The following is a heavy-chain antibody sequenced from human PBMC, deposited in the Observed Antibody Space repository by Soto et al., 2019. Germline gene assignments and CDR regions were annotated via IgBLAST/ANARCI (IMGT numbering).Heavy chain of an antibody. D-gene: IGHD3-16*02. CDR2: ISGSGGST. V-gene: IGHV3-23*01. CDR3: ARGPYDYVWGSNPPHFDY. CDR1: GFTFSSYA. Sequence: GGSLRLSCAASGFTFSSYAMSWVRQAPGKGLEWVSAISGSGGSTYYADSVKGRFTISRDNSKNTLYLQMNSLRAEDTAVFYFARGPYDYVWGSNPPHFDYWGQGTLVTVSS. J-gene: IGHJ4*02.